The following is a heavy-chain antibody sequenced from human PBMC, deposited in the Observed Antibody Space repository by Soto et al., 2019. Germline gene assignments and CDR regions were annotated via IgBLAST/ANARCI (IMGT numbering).Heavy chain of an antibody. Sequence: GESLKISCKGSGYSFTSYWIGWVRQMPGKGLEWMGIIYPGDSDTRYSPSFQGQVTISADKSISTAYLQWSSLKASDTAMYYCARPQRRRVWSGYYDAFDIWGQGTMVTVSS. CDR1: GYSFTSYW. CDR3: ARPQRRRVWSGYYDAFDI. V-gene: IGHV5-51*01. D-gene: IGHD3-3*01. J-gene: IGHJ3*02. CDR2: IYPGDSDT.